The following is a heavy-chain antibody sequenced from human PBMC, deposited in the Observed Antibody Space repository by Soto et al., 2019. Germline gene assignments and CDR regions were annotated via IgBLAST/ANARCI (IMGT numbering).Heavy chain of an antibody. CDR2: IYYTGST. J-gene: IGHJ3*02. CDR3: ARLFPFFAVLTASQLYAFDI. D-gene: IGHD3-9*01. V-gene: IGHV4-59*01. CDR1: GDSISSSY. Sequence: QVQLQESGPGLVKPSETLSLTCSVSGDSISSSYWSWIRQSPGRGLEWIAYIYYTGSTNYNPSLRSRVTISIATSKNQFSLKMRSVTAADTAVYYCARLFPFFAVLTASQLYAFDIWGQGTMVAVSS.